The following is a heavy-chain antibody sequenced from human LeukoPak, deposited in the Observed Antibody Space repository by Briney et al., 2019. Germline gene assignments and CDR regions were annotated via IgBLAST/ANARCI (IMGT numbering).Heavy chain of an antibody. D-gene: IGHD5-24*01. CDR3: ARRVGGWLQLTRGKISDAFDI. CDR1: GFTFSSYG. CDR2: ISYDGSNK. Sequence: GGSLRLSCAASGFTFSSYGMHWVRQAPGKGLEWVAVISYDGSNKYYADSVKGRFTISRDNSKNTLYLQMNSLRAEDTAVYYCARRVGGWLQLTRGKISDAFDIWGQGTMVTVSS. J-gene: IGHJ3*02. V-gene: IGHV3-30*03.